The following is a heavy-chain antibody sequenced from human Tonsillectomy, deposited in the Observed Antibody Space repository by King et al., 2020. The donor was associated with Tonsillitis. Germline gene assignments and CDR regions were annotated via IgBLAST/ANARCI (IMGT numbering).Heavy chain of an antibody. Sequence: VQLVESGGGLVQPGESLRLSCAASGFTFSNYAMSWVRQAPGKGLEWVSVIYSGGSSTYYADSVKGRFTISRDDSKNTLYLQMNSLRAEDTDLYYCATDSYYYSSGYYYVYWGQGTLVTVSS. D-gene: IGHD3-22*01. CDR1: GFTFSNYA. V-gene: IGHV3-23*03. CDR3: ATDSYYYSSGYYYVY. CDR2: IYSGGSST. J-gene: IGHJ4*02.